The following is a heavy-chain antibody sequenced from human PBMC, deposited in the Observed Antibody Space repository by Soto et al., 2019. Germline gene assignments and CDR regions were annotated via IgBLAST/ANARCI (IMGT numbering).Heavy chain of an antibody. V-gene: IGHV4-4*02. D-gene: IGHD6-19*01. J-gene: IGHJ4*02. CDR3: ATSIAVPAFEY. CDR1: GMSISTNNW. Sequence: QVQLQESGPGLLKPSGTLSLTCDVSGMSISTNNWWSWVRQPPGKGLEWIGEIHHSGNTNYNPSLKSRVTISVDKSKNQFSLNLSSMTAADTAVYYCATSIAVPAFEYWGQGTLVTVSS. CDR2: IHHSGNT.